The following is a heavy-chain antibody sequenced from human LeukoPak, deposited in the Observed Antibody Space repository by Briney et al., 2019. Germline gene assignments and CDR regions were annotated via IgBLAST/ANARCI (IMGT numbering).Heavy chain of an antibody. Sequence: GGSLRLACAAAGFRFSVFWIHWVRQAPGKGLVWVSRINTAGSGTDYADSVKGRFAISRDNAKNTVYLHMSSLEVEDTAVYYCLRGGRGSSYGQFEYWGQGTLVTVSS. V-gene: IGHV3-74*01. CDR3: LRGGRGSSYGQFEY. CDR2: INTAGSGT. J-gene: IGHJ4*02. D-gene: IGHD5-18*01. CDR1: GFRFSVFW.